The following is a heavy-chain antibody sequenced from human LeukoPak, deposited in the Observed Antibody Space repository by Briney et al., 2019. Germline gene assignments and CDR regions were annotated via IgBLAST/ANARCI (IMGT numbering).Heavy chain of an antibody. Sequence: GGYLRLSCAASGFTFSRYTMNWVRQAPGKELEWISNIRSESSSTTYADSVKGRFTISRDNAKNSLYLQINSLRAEDTAVYYCVRGLNWAFDYWVQGTLVTVSS. CDR3: VRGLNWAFDY. D-gene: IGHD3-16*01. CDR1: GFTFSRYT. J-gene: IGHJ4*02. CDR2: IRSESSST. V-gene: IGHV3-48*01.